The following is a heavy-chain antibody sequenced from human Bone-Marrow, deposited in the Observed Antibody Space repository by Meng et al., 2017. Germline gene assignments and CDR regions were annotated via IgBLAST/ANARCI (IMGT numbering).Heavy chain of an antibody. J-gene: IGHJ4*02. Sequence: VKVSCKALGGIFSNYVIGWVRQAPGQGLEWMGGINAVFGTTNYAQKFQGRVTITTDESTSTVYMELIRLTSEDTAVYFCARKAGNCISTTCYSLDYWGQGTLVTVSS. CDR3: ARKAGNCISTTCYSLDY. CDR1: GGIFSNYV. V-gene: IGHV1-69*05. D-gene: IGHD2-2*01. CDR2: INAVFGTT.